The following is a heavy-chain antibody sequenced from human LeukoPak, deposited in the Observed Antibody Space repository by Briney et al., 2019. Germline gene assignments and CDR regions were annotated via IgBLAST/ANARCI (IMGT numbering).Heavy chain of an antibody. CDR1: GFTFSSYD. V-gene: IGHV1-8*01. J-gene: IGHJ5*02. CDR3: ARSVEMGGWFDP. CDR2: MNPDSGNT. D-gene: IGHD5-24*01. Sequence: ASVKVSCKASGFTFSSYDINWVRQATGQGLEWMGWMNPDSGNTGYVQKFQGRVTMTRNTSTSTAYMELSSLRSEDTAVYYCARSVEMGGWFDPWGQGTPVTVSS.